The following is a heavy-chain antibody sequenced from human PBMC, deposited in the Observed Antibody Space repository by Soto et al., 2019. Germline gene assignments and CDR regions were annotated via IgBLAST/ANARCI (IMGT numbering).Heavy chain of an antibody. V-gene: IGHV3-23*01. CDR2: ISGRGGST. D-gene: IGHD2-21*02. Sequence: EVQLLESGGGLVQPGGSLRLSCAASGFTFSSYAMSWVHQAPGTGLEWISAISGRGGSTYYADSVKGRFTTSSDNSQNTLYLHMTSPRAEDTAVYYCAEVRQNGDYDYYYMYVWGNGTTVTVSS. J-gene: IGHJ6*03. CDR1: GFTFSSYA. CDR3: AEVRQNGDYDYYYMYV.